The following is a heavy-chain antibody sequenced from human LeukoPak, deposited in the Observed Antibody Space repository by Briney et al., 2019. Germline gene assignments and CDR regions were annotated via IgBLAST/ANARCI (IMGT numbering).Heavy chain of an antibody. Sequence: PGGSLRLSCAASGFTSSGYGMHWVRQAPGKGLEWVAVISYDGSNKYYADSVKGRFTISRDNSKNTLYLQMNSLRAEDTAVYYCATWGDYGADWGQGTPVTVSS. J-gene: IGHJ4*02. CDR1: GFTSSGYG. V-gene: IGHV3-30*03. D-gene: IGHD4-17*01. CDR3: ATWGDYGAD. CDR2: ISYDGSNK.